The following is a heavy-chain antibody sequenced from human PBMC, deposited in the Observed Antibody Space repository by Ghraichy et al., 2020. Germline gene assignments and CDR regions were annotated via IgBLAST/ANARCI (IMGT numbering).Heavy chain of an antibody. CDR1: GFTFSSYA. J-gene: IGHJ4*02. CDR2: ISGSGGST. V-gene: IGHV3-23*01. CDR3: AKDGGPYWEIVVVKPLDY. Sequence: GGSLRLSCAASGFTFSSYAMSWVRQAPGKGLEWVSAISGSGGSTYYADSVKGRFTISRDNSKNTLYLQMNSLRAEDTAVYYCAKDGGPYWEIVVVKPLDYWGQGTLVTVSS. D-gene: IGHD3-22*01.